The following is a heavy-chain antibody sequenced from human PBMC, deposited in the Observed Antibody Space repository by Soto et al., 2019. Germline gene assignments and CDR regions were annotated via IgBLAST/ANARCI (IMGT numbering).Heavy chain of an antibody. D-gene: IGHD2-15*01. CDR1: GYTFTSYG. CDR3: ARDRPTDCSGGSCYYDYGMDV. Sequence: QVPLVQSGAEVKKPGASVKVSCKASGYTFTSYGISWVRQAPGQGLEWMGWISAYNGNTNYAQKLPGRVTMPTDTSTSTAYMELRSLRSDDTAVYYCARDRPTDCSGGSCYYDYGMDVWGQGTTVTVSS. CDR2: ISAYNGNT. J-gene: IGHJ6*02. V-gene: IGHV1-18*01.